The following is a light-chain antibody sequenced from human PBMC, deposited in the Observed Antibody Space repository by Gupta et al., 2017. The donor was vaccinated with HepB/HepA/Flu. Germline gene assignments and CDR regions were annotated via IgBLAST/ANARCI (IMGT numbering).Light chain of an antibody. Sequence: DIVMTQSPDALALSLGEWATIDCKSSQNLLYSSNNKNYLAWYQQKPGQPPRLLIYWASTRESGVPDRFRGSGSGTDFTLPISSLQAEDVAVYYCQQYYSSLWTFGRGTKVEIK. CDR1: QNLLYSSNNKNY. J-gene: IGKJ1*01. CDR3: QQYYSSLWT. V-gene: IGKV4-1*01. CDR2: WAS.